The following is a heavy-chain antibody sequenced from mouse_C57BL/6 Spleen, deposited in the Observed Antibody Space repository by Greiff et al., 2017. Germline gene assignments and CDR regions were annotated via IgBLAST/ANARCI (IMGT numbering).Heavy chain of an antibody. CDR1: GYAFSSSW. J-gene: IGHJ1*03. Sequence: QVQLQQSGPELVKPGASVKISCKASGYAFSSSWMNWVKQRPGKGLEWIGRIYPGDGDTNYNGKFKGKATLTADKSSSTAYMQLSSLTSEDSAVYFCARWSYGSSYDWYFDVWGTGTTVTVSS. V-gene: IGHV1-82*01. CDR3: ARWSYGSSYDWYFDV. D-gene: IGHD1-1*01. CDR2: IYPGDGDT.